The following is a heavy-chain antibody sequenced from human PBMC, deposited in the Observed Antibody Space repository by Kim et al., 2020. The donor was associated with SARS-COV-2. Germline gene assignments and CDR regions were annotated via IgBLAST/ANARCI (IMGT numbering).Heavy chain of an antibody. Sequence: GGSLRLSCEGSGFSFGSYAMNWIRQAPGKGLEWVALTSYDGENLYYRDSVKGRFTVSRDNSKNTLFLQMNSLRLEDTAVYFCARLWELPGAFDIWGPGTNVNVSS. CDR3: ARLWELPGAFDI. V-gene: IGHV3-30*03. D-gene: IGHD1-26*01. CDR2: TSYDGENL. CDR1: GFSFGSYA. J-gene: IGHJ3*02.